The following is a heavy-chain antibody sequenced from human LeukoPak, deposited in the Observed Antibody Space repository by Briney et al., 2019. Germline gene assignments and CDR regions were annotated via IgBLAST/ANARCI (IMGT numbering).Heavy chain of an antibody. CDR3: ARDAARISGYIDY. J-gene: IGHJ4*02. V-gene: IGHV3-33*01. CDR1: GFTFSSYG. CDR2: IWYDGSNK. Sequence: GGSLRLSCAASGFTFSSYGMHWVRQAPGTGLEWVAVIWYDGSNKYYADSVKCRFTISRDNSKNTLYLQMNSLRAEDTAVYYCARDAARISGYIDYWGQGTLVTVSS. D-gene: IGHD3-22*01.